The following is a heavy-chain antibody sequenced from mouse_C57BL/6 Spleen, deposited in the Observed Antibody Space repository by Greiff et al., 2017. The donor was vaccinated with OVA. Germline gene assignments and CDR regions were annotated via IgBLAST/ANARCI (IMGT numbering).Heavy chain of an antibody. J-gene: IGHJ3*01. CDR3: ESYEYDSAWFAY. Sequence: QVQLQQSGPELVKPGASVKFSCKASGYAFSSSWMNWVKQRPGKGLAWIGRIYPGDGGTNYNGKFKGKATLTADKSSSTAYMPLSSLTSEDSAVYVCESYEYDSAWFAYWGQGTLVTVSA. CDR1: GYAFSSSW. CDR2: IYPGDGGT. D-gene: IGHD2-4*01. V-gene: IGHV1-82*01.